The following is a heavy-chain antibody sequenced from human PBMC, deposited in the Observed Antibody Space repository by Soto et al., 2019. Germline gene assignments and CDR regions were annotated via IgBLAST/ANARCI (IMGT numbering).Heavy chain of an antibody. V-gene: IGHV1-8*01. CDR3: ARPPVHYYYYYMDV. J-gene: IGHJ6*03. Sequence: ASVKVSCKASGYTFTSYDINWVRQATGQGLEWMGWMNPNSGNTGCAQKFQGRVTMTRNTSISTAYMELSSLRSEDTAVYYCARPPVHYYYYYMDVWGKGTTVTVSS. D-gene: IGHD2-2*01. CDR2: MNPNSGNT. CDR1: GYTFTSYD.